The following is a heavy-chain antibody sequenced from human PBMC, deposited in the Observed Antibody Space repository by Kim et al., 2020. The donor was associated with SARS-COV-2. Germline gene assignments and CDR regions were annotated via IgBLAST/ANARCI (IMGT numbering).Heavy chain of an antibody. J-gene: IGHJ4*02. D-gene: IGHD6-19*01. Sequence: SENLSLTCAVYGGSFSGYYWSWIRQPPGKGLEWIGEINHSGSTNYNPSLKSRVTISVDTSKNQFSLKLSSVTAADTAVYYCARGRVTPGSSGWYPVVDYWGQGTLVTVSS. V-gene: IGHV4-34*01. CDR1: GGSFSGYY. CDR3: ARGRVTPGSSGWYPVVDY. CDR2: INHSGST.